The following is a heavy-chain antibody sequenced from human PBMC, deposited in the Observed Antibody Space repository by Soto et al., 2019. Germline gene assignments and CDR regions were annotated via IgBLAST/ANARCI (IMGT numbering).Heavy chain of an antibody. CDR1: GGSISSGGYS. Sequence: SETLSLTCAVSGGSISSGGYSWSWIRQPPGKGLEWIGYIYHSGSTYYNPSLKSRVTISVDRSKNQFSLKLSSVTAADTAVYYCAAGANSSGYFDPWGQGTLVTVSS. D-gene: IGHD3-22*01. V-gene: IGHV4-30-2*01. J-gene: IGHJ5*02. CDR3: AAGANSSGYFDP. CDR2: IYHSGST.